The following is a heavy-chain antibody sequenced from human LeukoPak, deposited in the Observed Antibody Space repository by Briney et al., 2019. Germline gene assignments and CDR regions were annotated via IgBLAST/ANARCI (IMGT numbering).Heavy chain of an antibody. CDR3: ARSGIYYYDSSGFPFNF. CDR1: GHILTDYA. J-gene: IGHJ4*02. Sequence: GASLKASCKASGHILTDYAIHWVRQAPGQRLEYMGWINAGNGNTKYSQELLARVTISTDTSASTAYMELSSLRSEDRAVYYCARSGIYYYDSSGFPFNFWGEGTLVTISS. V-gene: IGHV1-3*03. CDR2: INAGNGNT. D-gene: IGHD3-22*01.